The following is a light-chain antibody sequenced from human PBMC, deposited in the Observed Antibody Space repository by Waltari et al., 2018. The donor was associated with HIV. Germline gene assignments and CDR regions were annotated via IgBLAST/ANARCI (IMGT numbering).Light chain of an antibody. J-gene: IGKJ3*01. CDR3: QQYNNWPPRFT. V-gene: IGKV3-15*01. CDR2: GAS. Sequence: EIVMTQSPATLSVSPGERATLSCRASQSVSSNLAWYQRKPGQAPRLLLYGASTRATGIPARFGASGSGTRFTLIISSLQSEDFAVYYCQQYNNWPPRFTFGPGTKVDIK. CDR1: QSVSSN.